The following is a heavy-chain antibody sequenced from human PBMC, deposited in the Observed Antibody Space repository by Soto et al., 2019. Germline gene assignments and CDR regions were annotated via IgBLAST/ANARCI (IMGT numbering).Heavy chain of an antibody. Sequence: QVQLVQSGAEGKEPGASVKVSCKASGYTFTRYGFSWVRQAPGQGLEWMAWTSADNGDTNYAPKLQGRVTLTTDTSTGTAYMELRSLRSDDTAVYYCARDERGTCTSSSCYYFDYWGQGTLVTVSS. CDR2: TSADNGDT. D-gene: IGHD2-2*01. J-gene: IGHJ4*02. V-gene: IGHV1-18*04. CDR1: GYTFTRYG. CDR3: ARDERGTCTSSSCYYFDY.